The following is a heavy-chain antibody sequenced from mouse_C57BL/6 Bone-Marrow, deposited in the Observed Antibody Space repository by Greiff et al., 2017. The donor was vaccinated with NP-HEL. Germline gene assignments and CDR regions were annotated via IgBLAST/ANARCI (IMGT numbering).Heavy chain of an antibody. Sequence: VQLQQSGAELVRPGTSVKMSCKASGYTFTNYWIGWAKQRPGHGLEWIGDIYPGGGYTNYNEKFKGKATLTADKSSSTAYMQFSSLTSEDSAIYYCARTTRSYYGSSYAMDDWGQGTSVTVSS. CDR1: GYTFTNYW. CDR3: ARTTRSYYGSSYAMDD. D-gene: IGHD1-1*01. J-gene: IGHJ4*01. CDR2: IYPGGGYT. V-gene: IGHV1-63*01.